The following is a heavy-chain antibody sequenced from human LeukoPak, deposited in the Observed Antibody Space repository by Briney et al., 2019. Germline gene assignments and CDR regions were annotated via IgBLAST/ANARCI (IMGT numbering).Heavy chain of an antibody. Sequence: GGSLRLSCAASGFTFREYSMSWVSQAHGKGLEWVSNIRSNGGDTYYTDSVKGRFTISRDNSKNTLYLEMNSLRAGDTAVYYCAKGGYTTWFDPWGQGTLVTVSS. J-gene: IGHJ5*02. CDR1: GFTFREYS. D-gene: IGHD2-15*01. V-gene: IGHV3-23*01. CDR3: AKGGYTTWFDP. CDR2: IRSNGGDT.